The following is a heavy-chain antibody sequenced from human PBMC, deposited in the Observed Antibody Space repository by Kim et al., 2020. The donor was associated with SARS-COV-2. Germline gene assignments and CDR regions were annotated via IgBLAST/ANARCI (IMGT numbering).Heavy chain of an antibody. CDR2: INTNTGNP. J-gene: IGHJ4*02. CDR3: ARELEMATIKGYYFDY. CDR1: GYTFTSYA. D-gene: IGHD5-12*01. Sequence: ASVKVSCKASGYTFTSYAMNWVRQAPGQGLEWMGWINTNTGNPTYAQGFTGRFVFSLDTSVSTAYLQISSLKAEDTAVYYCARELEMATIKGYYFDYWGQGTLVTVSS. V-gene: IGHV7-4-1*02.